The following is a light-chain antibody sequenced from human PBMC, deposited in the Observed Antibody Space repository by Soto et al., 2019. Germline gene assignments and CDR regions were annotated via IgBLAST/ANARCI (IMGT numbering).Light chain of an antibody. CDR3: QQYINWPPLT. Sequence: EIVMTQSPATLSVSPGERATLSCRASQSISSDLAWYQQKPGQAPRLVIQGASTRATGIPARFSGSGSGTEFTLTISSLQSEDFAVYSCQQYINWPPLTFGGGTKVDIK. CDR1: QSISSD. V-gene: IGKV3-15*01. J-gene: IGKJ4*01. CDR2: GAS.